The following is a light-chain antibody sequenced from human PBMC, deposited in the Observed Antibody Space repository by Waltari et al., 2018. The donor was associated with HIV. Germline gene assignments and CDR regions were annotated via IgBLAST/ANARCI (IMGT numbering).Light chain of an antibody. CDR1: SSNIGSNT. CDR2: SNN. J-gene: IGLJ3*02. V-gene: IGLV1-44*01. CDR3: AAWDDNLNGWV. Sequence: QSVLTRPPSASGTPGQRVTISCSGSSSNIGSNTVSWYQQLPGTAPKLLIYSNNQRPSGVPDRFSGSKSGTSASLAISGLQSEDEADYYCAAWDDNLNGWVFGGGTKLTVL.